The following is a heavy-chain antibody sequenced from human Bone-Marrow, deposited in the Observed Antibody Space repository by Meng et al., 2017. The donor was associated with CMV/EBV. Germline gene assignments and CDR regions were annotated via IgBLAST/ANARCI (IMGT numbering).Heavy chain of an antibody. CDR2: IYHSGST. J-gene: IGHJ4*02. V-gene: IGHV4-38-2*02. CDR3: ARSPSELDY. D-gene: IGHD1-14*01. Sequence: SETLSLTCTVSGYSISSGYYWGWIRQPPGKGLEWIGSIYHSGSTYYNPSLKSRVTISVDTSKNQFSLKLSSVTAADTAVYYCARSPSELDYWGQGTLVTVSS. CDR1: GYSISSGYY.